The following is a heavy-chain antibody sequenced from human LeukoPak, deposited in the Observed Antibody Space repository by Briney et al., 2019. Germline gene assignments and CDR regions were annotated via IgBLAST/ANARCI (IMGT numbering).Heavy chain of an antibody. CDR1: GYTFTGYY. CDR3: AGEVTTGTTEAFDI. Sequence: ASVKVSCKASGYTFTGYYMHWVRQAPGQGLEWMGWINPNSGGTNYAQKFQGWVTVTRDTSISTAYMELSRLRSDDTAVYYCAGEVTTGTTEAFDIWGQGTMVTVSS. D-gene: IGHD1-1*01. V-gene: IGHV1-2*04. CDR2: INPNSGGT. J-gene: IGHJ3*02.